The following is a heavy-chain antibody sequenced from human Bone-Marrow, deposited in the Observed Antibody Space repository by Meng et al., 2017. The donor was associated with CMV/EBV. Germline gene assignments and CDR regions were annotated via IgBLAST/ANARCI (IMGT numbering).Heavy chain of an antibody. CDR2: IQNDGSNT. J-gene: IGHJ4*02. D-gene: IGHD4-11*01. CDR1: GYTFTSYG. V-gene: IGHV3-30*02. Sequence: SCKASGYTFTSYGMHWVRQAPGKGLEWGAFIQNDGSNTYYADSVKGRFTISRDNYKNTLFLQMNSLRPEDTAVYYCAKNLRDDYSKLYYFDNWGQGTLVTVSS. CDR3: AKNLRDDYSKLYYFDN.